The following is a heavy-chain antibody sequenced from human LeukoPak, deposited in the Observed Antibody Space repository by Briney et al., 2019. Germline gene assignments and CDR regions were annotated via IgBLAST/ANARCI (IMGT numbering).Heavy chain of an antibody. CDR1: GGSISSSSYY. D-gene: IGHD2-15*01. CDR3: ARRSGRDHYGMDV. V-gene: IGHV4-39*01. J-gene: IGHJ6*02. CDR2: IYYSGST. Sequence: SETLSLTCTVSGGSISSSSYYWGWIRQPPGKGPEWIGSIYYSGSTYYNPSLKSRVTISVDTSKNQFSLKLSSVTAADTAVYYCARRSGRDHYGMDVWGQGTTVTVSS.